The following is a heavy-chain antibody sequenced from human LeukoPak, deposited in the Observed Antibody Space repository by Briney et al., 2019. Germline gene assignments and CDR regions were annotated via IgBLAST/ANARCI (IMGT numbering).Heavy chain of an antibody. CDR2: IRSKAYGGTT. Sequence: GGSLRLSCTASGFTFGDYTMSWFRQAPGKGLEWVSFIRSKAYGGTTEYAASVKGRFTISRDDSKSIAYLQMNSLKTEDTAVYYCTRDQDYGERAGFDNWGQGTLVTVSS. CDR3: TRDQDYGERAGFDN. J-gene: IGHJ4*02. D-gene: IGHD4-17*01. V-gene: IGHV3-49*03. CDR1: GFTFGDYT.